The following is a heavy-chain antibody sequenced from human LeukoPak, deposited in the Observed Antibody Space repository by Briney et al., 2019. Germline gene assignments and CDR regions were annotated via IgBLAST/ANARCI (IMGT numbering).Heavy chain of an antibody. V-gene: IGHV3-30*18. D-gene: IGHD4-23*01. CDR1: GFSFSNYG. J-gene: IGHJ5*02. Sequence: PGGSLRLSCVVSGFSFSNYGMHWVRQAPGKGLEWVAVISYDGSEKHYADSVKGRFTIARDNSKNTLYLQMNSLRVEDTAVYYCAKGLRTVVIRDWFDPWGQGTLVTVSS. CDR2: ISYDGSEK. CDR3: AKGLRTVVIRDWFDP.